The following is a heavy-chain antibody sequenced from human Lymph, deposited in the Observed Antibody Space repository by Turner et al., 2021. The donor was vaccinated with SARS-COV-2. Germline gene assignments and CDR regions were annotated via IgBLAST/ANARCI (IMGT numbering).Heavy chain of an antibody. CDR3: ARHQGSTSGYDHGMNV. J-gene: IGHJ6*02. V-gene: IGHV4-59*08. CDR2: FYKIGSI. Sequence: QVQLQESGPGLVRPSETLSLTCTVPGGSISSTSWSWIRQSPGRGLEWIGYFYKIGSIDYNPTLRSRVTISGDTSKNQLSLNLISVTAADTAVYYCARHQGSTSGYDHGMNVWGQGTAVIVSS. CDR1: GGSISSTS. D-gene: IGHD1-1*01.